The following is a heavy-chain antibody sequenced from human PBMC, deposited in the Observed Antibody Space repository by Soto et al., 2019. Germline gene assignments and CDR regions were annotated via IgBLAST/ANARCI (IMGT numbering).Heavy chain of an antibody. Sequence: QVQLVESGGGVVQHGRSLRLCCAASGFTFSSYAMHWVRQAPGKGLEWVAVISYDGSNKYYADSVKGRFTISRDNSKNTLYLQMNSLRAEDTAVYYCARDHPRGGYCSGGSCYQIYYYYGMDVWCQGTTVTVSS. CDR3: ARDHPRGGYCSGGSCYQIYYYYGMDV. V-gene: IGHV3-30-3*01. CDR2: ISYDGSNK. J-gene: IGHJ6*02. CDR1: GFTFSSYA. D-gene: IGHD2-15*01.